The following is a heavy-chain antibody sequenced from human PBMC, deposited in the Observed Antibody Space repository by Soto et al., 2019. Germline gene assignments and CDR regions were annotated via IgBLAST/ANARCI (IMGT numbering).Heavy chain of an antibody. J-gene: IGHJ4*02. CDR2: VSWNGGST. V-gene: IGHV3-20*04. Sequence: EVQLVESGGGVLRPGGSLRLSCAASGFTFDDYGMSWARQAPGKGLEWVSGVSWNGGSTGYADSLKGRFTISRDNAKSSLYLQMNSLRAEDTAFYYCVRGASLNFDYWGQGTLVTVSS. CDR3: VRGASLNFDY. CDR1: GFTFDDYG. D-gene: IGHD1-26*01.